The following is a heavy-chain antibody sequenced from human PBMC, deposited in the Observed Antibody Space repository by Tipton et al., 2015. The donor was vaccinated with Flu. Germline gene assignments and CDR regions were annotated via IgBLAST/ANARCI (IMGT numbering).Heavy chain of an antibody. CDR2: IYTSGST. V-gene: IGHV4-61*02. CDR1: GGSINSGSYY. J-gene: IGHJ6*02. CDR3: AREMYGSGSWGGYYYYGMDV. Sequence: TLSLTCTVSGGSINSGSYYWSWIRQPAGQGLQWIGRIYTSGSTNYNFSLNSRVTISVDTSKNQFYLRLTSVTAADTAIYYCAREMYGSGSWGGYYYYGMDVWGQGTAVTVSS. D-gene: IGHD3-10*01.